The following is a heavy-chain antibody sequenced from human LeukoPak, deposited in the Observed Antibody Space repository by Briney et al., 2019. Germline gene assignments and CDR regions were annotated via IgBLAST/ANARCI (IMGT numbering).Heavy chain of an antibody. D-gene: IGHD6-19*01. V-gene: IGHV4-34*01. J-gene: IGHJ4*02. CDR1: GGSLSGYY. CDR3: ARTSSSGLVGGYYFDY. CDR2: IHHSGST. Sequence: KPSETLSLTCAVYGGSLSGYYWSWIRQPPGKGLQWIGSIHHSGSTYYNPSLKSRVTISVDTSKNQFSLKLSSVTAADTAVYYCARTSSSGLVGGYYFDYWGQGTLVTVSS.